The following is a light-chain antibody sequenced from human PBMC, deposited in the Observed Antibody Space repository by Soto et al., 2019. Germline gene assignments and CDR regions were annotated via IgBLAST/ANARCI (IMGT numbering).Light chain of an antibody. CDR3: HQYGSSPLT. CDR2: GSS. CDR1: QSVTSSY. V-gene: IGKV3-20*01. Sequence: EIVLTQSPGTLSLYPGERATLSCMASQSVTSSYLAWYQQKPGQAPRLLIYGSSSRATGIPDRFSGSGSGTDFTLTISRLEPQDFAMYYCHQYGSSPLTFGGGTQVEIK. J-gene: IGKJ4*01.